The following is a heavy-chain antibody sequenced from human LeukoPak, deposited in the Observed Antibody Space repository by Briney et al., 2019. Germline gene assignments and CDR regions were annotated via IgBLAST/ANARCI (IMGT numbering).Heavy chain of an antibody. CDR2: IIPIFGTA. J-gene: IGHJ5*02. Sequence: VASVKVSCKASGGTFRSYAISWVRQAPGQGLEWMGGIIPIFGTANYAQKFQGRVTITADESTSTAYMELSSLRSEDTAVYYCARAARFLSWFDPWGQGTLVTVSS. V-gene: IGHV1-69*13. CDR1: GGTFRSYA. CDR3: ARAARFLSWFDP. D-gene: IGHD3-3*01.